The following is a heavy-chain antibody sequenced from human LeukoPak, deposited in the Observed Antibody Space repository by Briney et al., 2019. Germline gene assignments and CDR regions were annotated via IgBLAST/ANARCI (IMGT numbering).Heavy chain of an antibody. J-gene: IGHJ4*02. V-gene: IGHV3-30-3*01. CDR3: TRDLSGGGYDY. CDR1: GFTFSSYA. CDR2: ISYDGTNK. Sequence: GGSLRLSCAASGFTFSSYAMHWVRQAPGKGLEWVAVISYDGTNKYYADSVQGRFTISRDNSKNTLYLQMNSLRVEDSAVYYCTRDLSGGGYDYWGQGTLVPVSS. D-gene: IGHD3-10*01.